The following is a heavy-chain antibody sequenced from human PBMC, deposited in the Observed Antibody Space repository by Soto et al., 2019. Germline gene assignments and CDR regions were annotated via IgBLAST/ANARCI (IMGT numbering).Heavy chain of an antibody. D-gene: IGHD6-19*01. J-gene: IGHJ4*02. V-gene: IGHV4-31*03. CDR3: ARSRGWYPSRPIDY. CDR1: GGSISSGGYY. Sequence: LSLTCTVSGGSISSGGYYWSWIRQHPGKGLEWIGYINYSGSTYYNPSLKSRVTISVDTSKNQFSLKLSSVTAADTAVYYCARSRGWYPSRPIDYWAQGTLVTVSS. CDR2: INYSGST.